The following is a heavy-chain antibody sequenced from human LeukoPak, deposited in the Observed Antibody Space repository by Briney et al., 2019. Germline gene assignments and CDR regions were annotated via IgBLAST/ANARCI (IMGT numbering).Heavy chain of an antibody. CDR1: GFTFSSYS. J-gene: IGHJ4*02. Sequence: GGSLRLSCAASGFTFSSYSMNWVRQAPGKGLEWVSSISSSSSYIYYADSVKGRFTISRDNAKNSLYLQMNSLRAEDTAVYYCARDPVLLWFGDQGVTVGYFDYWGQGTLVTVSS. CDR3: ARDPVLLWFGDQGVTVGYFDY. D-gene: IGHD3-10*01. V-gene: IGHV3-21*01. CDR2: ISSSSSYI.